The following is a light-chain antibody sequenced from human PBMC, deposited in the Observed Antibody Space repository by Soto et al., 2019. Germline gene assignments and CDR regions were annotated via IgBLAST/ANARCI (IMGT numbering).Light chain of an antibody. CDR1: SSNIGSNT. J-gene: IGLJ1*01. CDR2: HNN. V-gene: IGLV1-44*01. Sequence: QPVLTQPPSVSATPGQRVTISCSGRSSNIGSNTVEWYRQLPGTAPRLLIFHNNERPSGVPDRFSGSKSGTSASLAISGLQSEDEADFYCAAWDDSLYVYVFGTGTKLTVL. CDR3: AAWDDSLYVYV.